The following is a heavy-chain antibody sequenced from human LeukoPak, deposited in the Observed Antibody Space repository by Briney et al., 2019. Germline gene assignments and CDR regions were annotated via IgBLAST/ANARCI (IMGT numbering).Heavy chain of an antibody. Sequence: PSETLSLTCAVYRGSFSGYYWNWIRQPPGRGLEWIGEINHSGSTNYNPSLKSRVTISVDTSKNQFSLKLSSVTPADTAVYYCASGRDQLTYFQYWGQGTLATVSS. D-gene: IGHD4/OR15-4a*01. CDR3: ASGRDQLTYFQY. CDR1: RGSFSGYY. V-gene: IGHV4-34*01. CDR2: INHSGST. J-gene: IGHJ1*01.